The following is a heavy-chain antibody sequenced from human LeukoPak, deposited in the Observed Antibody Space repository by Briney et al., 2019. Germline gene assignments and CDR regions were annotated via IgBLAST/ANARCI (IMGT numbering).Heavy chain of an antibody. V-gene: IGHV3-23*01. Sequence: GGSLRLSCAASGFTFSSYAMSWVRQAPGKGLEWVSAISGSGGSTYYADSVKGRFTISKDNSKNTLYLQMNSLRAEDTAVYYCAKDRRDPGPAYDAFDIWGQGTMVTVSS. J-gene: IGHJ3*02. D-gene: IGHD7-27*01. CDR3: AKDRRDPGPAYDAFDI. CDR1: GFTFSSYA. CDR2: ISGSGGST.